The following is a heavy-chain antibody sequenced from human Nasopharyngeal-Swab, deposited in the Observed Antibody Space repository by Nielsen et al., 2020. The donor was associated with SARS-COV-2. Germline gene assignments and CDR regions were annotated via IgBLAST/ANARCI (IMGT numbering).Heavy chain of an antibody. D-gene: IGHD3-10*01. Sequence: GESLKISCKGSGYRFTSYWIGWVRQMPGKGLEWMGIIYPGDSETRYSPSFQGQVTISADKSISTAYLQWSSLKASDTAMYYCARLSVGDGSSYYFDYWGQGTLVTVSS. V-gene: IGHV5-51*01. J-gene: IGHJ4*02. CDR1: GYRFTSYW. CDR2: IYPGDSET. CDR3: ARLSVGDGSSYYFDY.